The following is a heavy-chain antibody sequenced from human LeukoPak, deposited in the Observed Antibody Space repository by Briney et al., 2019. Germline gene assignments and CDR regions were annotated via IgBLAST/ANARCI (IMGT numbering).Heavy chain of an antibody. CDR2: IYSGGST. Sequence: PGGSLRLSCAASGFTISSNYMSWVRQAPGKGLEWVSVIYSGGSTYYADSVKGRFTIPRDNSKNTLYLQMNSLRAEDTAVYYCARDGRGYCSGGSCYPYYYYGMDVWGQGTTVTVSS. J-gene: IGHJ6*02. D-gene: IGHD2-15*01. CDR3: ARDGRGYCSGGSCYPYYYYGMDV. CDR1: GFTISSNY. V-gene: IGHV3-66*01.